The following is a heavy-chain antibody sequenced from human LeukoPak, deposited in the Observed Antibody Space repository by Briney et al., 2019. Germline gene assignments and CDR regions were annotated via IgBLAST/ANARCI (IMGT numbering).Heavy chain of an antibody. CDR1: GGSISSGSYY. CDR3: ARDRITMVRGVYNWFDP. D-gene: IGHD3-10*01. Sequence: SQTLSLTCTVSGGSISSGSYYWSWIRQPAGKGLEWIGRIYTSGSTNYNPSLKSRVTISVDTSKNQFSLKLSSVTAADTAVYYCARDRITMVRGVYNWFDPWGQGTLVTVSS. J-gene: IGHJ5*02. V-gene: IGHV4-61*02. CDR2: IYTSGST.